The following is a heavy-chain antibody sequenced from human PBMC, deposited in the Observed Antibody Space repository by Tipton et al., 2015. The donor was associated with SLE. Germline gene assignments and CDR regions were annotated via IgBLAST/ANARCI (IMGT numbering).Heavy chain of an antibody. Sequence: GSLRLSCAASGFTFSNAWMSWVRQAPGKGLEWVANIKQDGSEKYYVDSVKGRFTISRDNAKNSLYLQMNSLRAEDTAVYYCARVLDGNTMVRHYFDYWGQGTLVTVSA. CDR2: IKQDGSEK. CDR3: ARVLDGNTMVRHYFDY. CDR1: GFTFSNAW. V-gene: IGHV3-7*01. J-gene: IGHJ4*02. D-gene: IGHD3-10*01.